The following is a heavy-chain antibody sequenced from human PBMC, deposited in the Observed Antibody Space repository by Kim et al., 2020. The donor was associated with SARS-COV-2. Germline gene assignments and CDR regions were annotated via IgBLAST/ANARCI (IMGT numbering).Heavy chain of an antibody. V-gene: IGHV3-30-3*01. Sequence: GGSLRLSCAASGFIFSNYPMHWVRQAPGKGLEWVARIRCSADTYNYADSVTGRFSFSRDNSNNTISLQMHSLRPKDEAMYLCSRSRGFKVIRGPNHDMD. CDR2: IRCSADTY. CDR1: GFIFSNYP. J-gene: IGHJ6*03. CDR3: SRSRGFKVIRGPNHDMD. D-gene: IGHD2-2*01.